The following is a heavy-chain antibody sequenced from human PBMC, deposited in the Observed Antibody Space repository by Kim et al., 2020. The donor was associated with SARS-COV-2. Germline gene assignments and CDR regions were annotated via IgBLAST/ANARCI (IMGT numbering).Heavy chain of an antibody. CDR3: ARGSPWYGMDV. J-gene: IGHJ6*02. Sequence: SETLSLTCAVYGGSFSGYYWSWIRQPPGKGLEWIGEINHSGSTNYNPSLKSRVTISVDTSKNQFSLKLSSVTAADTAVYYCARGSPWYGMDVGGQGTTVT. CDR1: GGSFSGYY. CDR2: INHSGST. V-gene: IGHV4-34*01.